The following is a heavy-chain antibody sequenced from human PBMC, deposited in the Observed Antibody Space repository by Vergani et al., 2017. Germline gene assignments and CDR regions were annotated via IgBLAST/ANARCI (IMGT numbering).Heavy chain of an antibody. D-gene: IGHD3-16*01. J-gene: IGHJ3*02. CDR1: GYSISRGYY. V-gene: IGHV4-38-2*02. CDR2: VFHSGSA. Sequence: QVQLQESGPGLVKPSETLSLTCSVSGYSISRGYYWGWIRQPPGKGLEWIATVFHSGSAYYNPSLRRRVTISVETSKNQFSLRLTTLTAADTAVYYCARQFWVSQGVGAFETRGRGKEVSVSS. CDR3: ARQFWVSQGVGAFET.